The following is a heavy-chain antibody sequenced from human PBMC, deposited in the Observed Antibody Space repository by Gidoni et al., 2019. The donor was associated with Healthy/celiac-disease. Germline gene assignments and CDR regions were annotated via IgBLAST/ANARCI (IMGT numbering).Heavy chain of an antibody. J-gene: IGHJ4*02. Sequence: QVQLVQSGAEVKKPGPSVKVSCKASGGTFSSYAISGVRQAPGQGLEWMGRIIPILGIANYAQKFQGRVTITADKSTSTAYMELSSLRSEDTAVYYCARDLDPSYYDSSGFDYWGQGTLVTVSS. CDR1: GGTFSSYA. D-gene: IGHD3-22*01. V-gene: IGHV1-69*04. CDR3: ARDLDPSYYDSSGFDY. CDR2: IIPILGIA.